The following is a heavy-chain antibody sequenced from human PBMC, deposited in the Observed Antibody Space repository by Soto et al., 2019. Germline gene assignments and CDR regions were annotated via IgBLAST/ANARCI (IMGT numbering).Heavy chain of an antibody. CDR3: ARSDPLWGSDY. Sequence: SETLSLTCTVARGSISSYYWSWIRQPPGKGLEWIGYIYYSGSTNYNPSLKSRVTISVDTSKNQFSLKLSSVTAADTAVYYCARSDPLWGSDYWGQGTLVTVSS. V-gene: IGHV4-59*01. CDR1: RGSISSYY. J-gene: IGHJ4*02. D-gene: IGHD5-18*01. CDR2: IYYSGST.